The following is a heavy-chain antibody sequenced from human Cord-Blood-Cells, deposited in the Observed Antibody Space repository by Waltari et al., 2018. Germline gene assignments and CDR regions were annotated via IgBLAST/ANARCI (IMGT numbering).Heavy chain of an antibody. CDR2: IKPNSGGT. CDR3: ARVGSGDY. CDR1: GYTFTGYY. V-gene: IGHV1-2*02. D-gene: IGHD3-10*01. J-gene: IGHJ4*02. Sequence: QVQLVQSGAEVKKPGASVRVSCKASGYTFTGYYMHWVGQAPGQGLEGIGWIKPNSGGTSYAQKSQGRVTMNRDTSVSAAYMELSRLGSDDTAVYYCARVGSGDYWGQGTLFTVSS.